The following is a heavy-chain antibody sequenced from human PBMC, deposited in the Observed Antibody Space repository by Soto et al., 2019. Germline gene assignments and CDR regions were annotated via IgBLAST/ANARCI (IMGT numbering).Heavy chain of an antibody. Sequence: QVQLVQSGGEVKRPGASVKVSCKASGYPFTSYGISWMRQAPGQGLEWMGWINPYNGNTKYAQKFQGRVTMTTDTSTTTAYMELRSLSHDDTAVYYCARNLASVHDYWGQGSLVTVSS. CDR3: ARNLASVHDY. CDR1: GYPFTSYG. J-gene: IGHJ4*02. CDR2: INPYNGNT. V-gene: IGHV1-18*04. D-gene: IGHD1-1*01.